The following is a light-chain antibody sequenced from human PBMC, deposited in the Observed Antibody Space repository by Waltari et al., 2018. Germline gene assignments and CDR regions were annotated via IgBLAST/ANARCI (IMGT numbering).Light chain of an antibody. Sequence: DIQMTQSPSTLSASDGDRCTITCRASQSISSWLAWYQQKPGKAPKLLIYDASSLESGVPSRFSGSGSGTEFTLTISSLQPDDFATYYCQQYNSYSYTFGQGTKLEIK. CDR1: QSISSW. J-gene: IGKJ2*01. CDR3: QQYNSYSYT. CDR2: DAS. V-gene: IGKV1-5*01.